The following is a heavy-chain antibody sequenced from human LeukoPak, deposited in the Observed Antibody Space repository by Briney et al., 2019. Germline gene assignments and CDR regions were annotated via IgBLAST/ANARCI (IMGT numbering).Heavy chain of an antibody. CDR3: ARDRIDRVTQV. CDR2: LSGSGDRT. Sequence: GGSLRLSCAASGFTFSNDDMNWVRQAPGKGLEWVSGLSGSGDRTDCADSVKGRFTISRDNSENTLYLQMNSLRAEDTAVYYCARDRIDRVTQVWGQGTLVTVSS. D-gene: IGHD2-21*02. V-gene: IGHV3-23*01. CDR1: GFTFSNDD. J-gene: IGHJ4*02.